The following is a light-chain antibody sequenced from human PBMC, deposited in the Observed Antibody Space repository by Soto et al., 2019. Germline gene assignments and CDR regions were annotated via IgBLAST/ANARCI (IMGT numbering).Light chain of an antibody. CDR1: SSNIGAGYD. CDR3: QSYDSSLSVWV. CDR2: GNS. V-gene: IGLV1-40*01. J-gene: IGLJ3*02. Sequence: QSVLTQPPSVSGAPGQRVTISCTGSSSNIGAGYDVHWYQQRPGTAPKLLIYGNSNRPSGVPDRFSGSKSGTSASLAITGLEAEDEADYYCQSYDSSLSVWVFGGGTKVTVL.